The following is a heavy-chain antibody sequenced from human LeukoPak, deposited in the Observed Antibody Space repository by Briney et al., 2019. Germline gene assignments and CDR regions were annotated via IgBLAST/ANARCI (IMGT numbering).Heavy chain of an antibody. D-gene: IGHD2-8*01. CDR3: ARGFGGCHAFDI. Sequence: SETLSLTCTVSGGSISSSSYYWGWIRQPPGKGLEWIGSIYYSGSTYYNPSLKSRVTISVDTSTNQFSLKLRSVTAADTAVFYCARGFGGCHAFDIWGQGTMVTVSS. V-gene: IGHV4-39*07. J-gene: IGHJ3*02. CDR1: GGSISSSSYY. CDR2: IYYSGST.